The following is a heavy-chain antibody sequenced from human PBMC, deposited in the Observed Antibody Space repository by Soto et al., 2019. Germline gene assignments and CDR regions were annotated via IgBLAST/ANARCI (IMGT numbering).Heavy chain of an antibody. D-gene: IGHD2-2*01. Sequence: GGSLRLSCAASGFTFSSYAMSWVRQAPGKGLEWVSAISGSGGSTYYADSVKGRFTISRDNSKNTLYLQMNSLRAEDTAVYYCAKDGGDCSSTSCYFDPWGQGTLVTVSS. CDR3: AKDGGDCSSTSCYFDP. CDR1: GFTFSSYA. CDR2: ISGSGGST. V-gene: IGHV3-23*01. J-gene: IGHJ5*02.